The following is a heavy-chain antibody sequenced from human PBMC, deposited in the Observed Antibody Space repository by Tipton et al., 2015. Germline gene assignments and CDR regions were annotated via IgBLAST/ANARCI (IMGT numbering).Heavy chain of an antibody. CDR1: GGSISSITW. CDR2: IYHSADT. V-gene: IGHV4-4*02. CDR3: ARSMGRLWFGELSLLYFDH. D-gene: IGHD3-10*01. Sequence: SLRLSCTVSGGSISSITWWTWVRQPPNKGLEWIGQIYHSADTNYNPSLRSRVTMSVDMSKGQFSLKLSSVTAADTAVYYCARSMGRLWFGELSLLYFDHWGQGILVTVSS. J-gene: IGHJ4*02.